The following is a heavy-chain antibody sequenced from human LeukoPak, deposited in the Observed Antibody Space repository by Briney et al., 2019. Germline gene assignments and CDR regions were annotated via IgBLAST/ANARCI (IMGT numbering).Heavy chain of an antibody. CDR3: PARGSFDY. CDR1: GFTFSSYG. V-gene: IGHV3-30*03. Sequence: PGRSLRLSCAASGFTFSSYGMHWVRQAPGKGLEWVAVISYDGSNKYYADSVKGRFTISRDNSKNTLYLQMNSLRAEDTAVYYCPARGSFDYWGQGTLVTVSS. CDR2: ISYDGSNK. J-gene: IGHJ4*02.